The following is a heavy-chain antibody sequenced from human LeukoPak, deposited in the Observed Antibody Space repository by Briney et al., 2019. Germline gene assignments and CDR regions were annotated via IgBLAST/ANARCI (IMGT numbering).Heavy chain of an antibody. D-gene: IGHD6-13*01. CDR1: GFTFSAYA. V-gene: IGHV4-34*01. Sequence: GSLRLSCAVSGFTFSAYAMSWIRQPPGKGLEWIGEVNHSGSTNCNPSLKSRVTISLDTSKNQFSLKLTSVTAADTAVYYCARDRPVAGANWFDPWGQGALVTVSS. J-gene: IGHJ5*02. CDR3: ARDRPVAGANWFDP. CDR2: VNHSGST.